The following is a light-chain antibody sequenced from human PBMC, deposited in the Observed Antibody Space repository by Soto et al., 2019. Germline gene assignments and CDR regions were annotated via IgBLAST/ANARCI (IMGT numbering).Light chain of an antibody. CDR3: AAWDDSLSVPV. CDR2: SNN. Sequence: QPVLTQQPSASGTPGQRVTISCSGSSSNIGSNYVYWYQQLPGTAPKLLIYSNNQRPSGVPDRFSGSKSGTSAALAISGLRSEDEADYYCAAWDDSLSVPVFGGGTKLTVL. J-gene: IGLJ2*01. V-gene: IGLV1-47*02. CDR1: SSNIGSNY.